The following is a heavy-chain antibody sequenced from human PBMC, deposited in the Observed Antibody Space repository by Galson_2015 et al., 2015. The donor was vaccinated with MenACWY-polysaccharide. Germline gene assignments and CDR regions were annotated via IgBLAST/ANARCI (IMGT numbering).Heavy chain of an antibody. V-gene: IGHV1-2*04. CDR2: INPNDGGT. CDR1: GYTFTDYY. CDR3: AKNHLGGTGWFDP. Sequence: SVKVSCKASGYTFTDYYIHWVRQAPGQGLEWMGWINPNDGGTNYAQKFQGLVTMTRDTSITTSYKELTRLISDDTAVYYCAKNHLGGTGWFDPWGQGTLVIVSS. D-gene: IGHD3-10*01. J-gene: IGHJ5*02.